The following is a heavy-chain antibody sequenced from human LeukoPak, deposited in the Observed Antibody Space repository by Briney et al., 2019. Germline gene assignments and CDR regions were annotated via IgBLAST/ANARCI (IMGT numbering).Heavy chain of an antibody. CDR2: IYSGGST. CDR3: AREVATASFDY. J-gene: IGHJ4*02. CDR1: GFTVISNY. D-gene: IGHD5-12*01. V-gene: IGHV3-53*01. Sequence: GGSLRLSCAASGFTVISNYMSWVRQAPGKGLEWVSLIYSGGSTYYADSVKGRLTISRDNAKNTLYLQMNSLRADDTAVYYCAREVATASFDYWGQGTLVTVSS.